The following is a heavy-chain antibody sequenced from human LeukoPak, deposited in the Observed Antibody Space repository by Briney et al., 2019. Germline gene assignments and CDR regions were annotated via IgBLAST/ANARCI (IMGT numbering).Heavy chain of an antibody. D-gene: IGHD6-19*01. CDR2: IGYVGGTI. CDR1: GFTLKTYG. CDR3: ARVGDPLAVAGMGISSGRGRAV. Sequence: PGGSLRLSCVASGFTLKTYGMHWVRQVPGKGLEWVAVIGYVGGTISYAAPVKGRFIISRDNSKKPLYLQMNSLRAEDTAVYYCARVGDPLAVAGMGISSGRGRAVWGQGPTVTVSS. J-gene: IGHJ6*02. V-gene: IGHV3-33*01.